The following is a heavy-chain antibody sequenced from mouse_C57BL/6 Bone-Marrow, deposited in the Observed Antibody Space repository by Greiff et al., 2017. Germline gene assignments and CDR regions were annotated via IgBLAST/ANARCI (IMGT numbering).Heavy chain of an antibody. D-gene: IGHD1-1*01. V-gene: IGHV14-4*01. CDR1: GFNIKDDY. CDR2: FDPENGDT. J-gene: IGHJ1*03. Sequence: EVQLVESGAELVRPGASVKLSCTASGFNIKDDYMHWVKQRPEQGLEGFGWFDPENGDTEYASKFRGKATITADTSSNTAYLQLSSLTSEDTAVYYCTTGITTVVATRYFDVWGTGTTVTVSS. CDR3: TTGITTVVATRYFDV.